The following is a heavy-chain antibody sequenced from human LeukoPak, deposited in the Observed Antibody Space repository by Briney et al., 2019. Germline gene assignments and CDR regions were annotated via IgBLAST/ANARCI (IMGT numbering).Heavy chain of an antibody. Sequence: PGGSLRLSCAASGFTFSSYEMNWVRQAPAKGLEWVSYISSSGSTIYYADSVKGRFTISRDNAKNSLYLQMNSLRAEDTAVYYCARGWFGEFHPDYWGQGTLVTVSS. D-gene: IGHD3-10*01. V-gene: IGHV3-48*03. CDR3: ARGWFGEFHPDY. J-gene: IGHJ4*02. CDR1: GFTFSSYE. CDR2: ISSSGSTI.